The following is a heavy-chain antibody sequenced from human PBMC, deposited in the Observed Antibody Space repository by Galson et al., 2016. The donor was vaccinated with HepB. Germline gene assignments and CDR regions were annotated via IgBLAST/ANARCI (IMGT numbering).Heavy chain of an antibody. D-gene: IGHD6-19*01. J-gene: IGHJ4*02. V-gene: IGHV3-23*01. CDR1: GFTFSSYS. CDR2: IIGSGGST. Sequence: SLRLSCAASGFTFSSYSMVWVRQTPGKGLEWVSDIIGSGGSTFYGDSVKGRFTISRDNSKNTVYLQMNSLRAEDTAVYYCAASSGWWAEHYWGQGTLVTVSS. CDR3: AASSGWWAEHY.